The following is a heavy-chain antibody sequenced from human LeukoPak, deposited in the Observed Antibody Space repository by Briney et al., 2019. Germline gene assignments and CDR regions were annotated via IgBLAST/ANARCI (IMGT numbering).Heavy chain of an antibody. D-gene: IGHD3-10*01. J-gene: IGHJ6*03. Sequence: SETLSLTCTVSGYSISSGYYWGWIRQPPGKGLEWIGSIYYSGSTYYNPSLKSRVTISVDTSKNQFSLKLSSVTAADTAVYYCATTFGGYGSGSPRTIYYYYYMDVWGKGTTVTISS. CDR3: ATTFGGYGSGSPRTIYYYYYMDV. CDR2: IYYSGST. CDR1: GYSISSGYY. V-gene: IGHV4-38-2*02.